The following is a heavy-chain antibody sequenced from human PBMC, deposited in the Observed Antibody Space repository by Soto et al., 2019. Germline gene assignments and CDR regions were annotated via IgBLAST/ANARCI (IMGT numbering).Heavy chain of an antibody. CDR3: ALSISYNTWFDP. CDR2: ISSNSGSV. V-gene: IGHV3-9*01. Sequence: EVQLVESGGGLVQPGRSLRLSCAVSGFTFGDSAMHWVRQAPGKGLEWVSGISSNSGSVDYADSVKGRFTISRDNAKNSLYLQMNSLRDEDTAFYYCALSISYNTWFDPWGQGTLVTVSS. J-gene: IGHJ5*02. CDR1: GFTFGDSA. D-gene: IGHD2-2*01.